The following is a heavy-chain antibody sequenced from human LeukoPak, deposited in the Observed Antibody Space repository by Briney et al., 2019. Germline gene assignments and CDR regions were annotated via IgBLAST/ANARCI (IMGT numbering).Heavy chain of an antibody. V-gene: IGHV4-39*01. CDR3: ARREGQFDP. J-gene: IGHJ5*02. Sequence: SETLSLTCTVSGGSVSSTSYHWAWIRQPPGKGLEWIGNIYYSGNTYYNPSLKSRVTISVDTSKNQFSLKLSSVTAADTAVYYCARREGQFDPWGQGTLVTVSS. D-gene: IGHD1-26*01. CDR1: GGSVSSTSYH. CDR2: IYYSGNT.